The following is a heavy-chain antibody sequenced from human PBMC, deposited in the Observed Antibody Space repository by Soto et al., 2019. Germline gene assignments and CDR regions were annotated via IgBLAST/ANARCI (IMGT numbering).Heavy chain of an antibody. CDR2: IYSSGST. CDR1: GGSISSYY. D-gene: IGHD6-13*01. CDR3: ARHWGSSWSFDF. Sequence: ASETLSLTCTVSGGSISSYYWSWIRQPPGKGLECIGYIYSSGSTNYNPSLKSRVTISVDTSKNQFSLMLSSVTAADTAVYYCARHWGSSWSFDFWGQGTLVTVSS. V-gene: IGHV4-59*08. J-gene: IGHJ4*02.